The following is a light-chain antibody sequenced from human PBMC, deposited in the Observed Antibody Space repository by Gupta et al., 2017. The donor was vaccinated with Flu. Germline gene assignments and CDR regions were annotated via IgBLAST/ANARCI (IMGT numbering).Light chain of an antibody. Sequence: QSALTQPASVSGSPGQSIPIPCTGTSSDVGGYNYVSWYQQSPGTAPKLMIYEVSNRPSGVSNRFSGSKSANTASLTISGLQAEDEADYYCSSSTTTSTYVFGTGTKVTVL. CDR3: SSSTTTSTYV. V-gene: IGLV2-14*01. CDR2: EVS. CDR1: SSDVGGYNY. J-gene: IGLJ1*01.